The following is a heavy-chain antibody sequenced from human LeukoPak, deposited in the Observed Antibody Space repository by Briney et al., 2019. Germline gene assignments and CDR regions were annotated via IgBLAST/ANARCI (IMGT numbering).Heavy chain of an antibody. V-gene: IGHV3-7*03. D-gene: IGHD2-15*01. J-gene: IGHJ3*02. CDR2: IKEDGSAK. Sequence: PGGSLKLSCAASGFTFSDYWIDWVRQAPGKGLEWVANIKEDGSAKNYLDSVKGRFTISRDNSKNTLYLQMNSLRAEDTAVYYCARCSGGSCYSVHAFDIWGQGTMVTVSS. CDR3: ARCSGGSCYSVHAFDI. CDR1: GFTFSDYW.